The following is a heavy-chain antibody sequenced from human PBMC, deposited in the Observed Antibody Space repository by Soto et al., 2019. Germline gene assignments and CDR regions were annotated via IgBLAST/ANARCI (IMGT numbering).Heavy chain of an antibody. D-gene: IGHD6-13*01. J-gene: IGHJ5*02. CDR3: ARDVSSSWGWFDP. Sequence: SETLSHSCTVSGGSMSGGVYYWMWIRQHPGKVLEWIGYIYYSGSTYYNPSLKSRVTISVDTSKNQFSPKLSSVTAADTAVYYCARDVSSSWGWFDPWGQGTLVTVSS. V-gene: IGHV4-31*03. CDR2: IYYSGST. CDR1: GGSMSGGVYY.